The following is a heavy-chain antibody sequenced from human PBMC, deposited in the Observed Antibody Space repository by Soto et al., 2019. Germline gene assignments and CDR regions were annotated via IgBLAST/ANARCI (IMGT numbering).Heavy chain of an antibody. CDR2: INAGNGNT. D-gene: IGHD3-22*01. CDR1: GYTFTSYA. Sequence: ASVKVSCKASGYTFTSYAMHWVRQAPGQRLEWMGWINAGNGNTIYSQKFQGRVTITRDTSASTAYMELSSLRSEDTAVYYCARNPSYYDSSGYYFDYWGQGTLVTVSS. CDR3: ARNPSYYDSSGYYFDY. J-gene: IGHJ4*02. V-gene: IGHV1-3*01.